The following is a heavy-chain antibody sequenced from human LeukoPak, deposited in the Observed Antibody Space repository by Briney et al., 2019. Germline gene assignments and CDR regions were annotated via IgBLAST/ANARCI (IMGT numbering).Heavy chain of an antibody. CDR2: IIPIFGTA. Sequence: GASVKVSCKASGGTFSSYAISWVRQAPGQGLEWMGGIIPIFGTANYAQKFQGRVTITADESTSTAYMELSSLRSEDTAVYYCARALVMTTVVTPFGYWGQGTLVTVSS. V-gene: IGHV1-69*13. CDR3: ARALVMTTVVTPFGY. J-gene: IGHJ4*02. CDR1: GGTFSSYA. D-gene: IGHD4-23*01.